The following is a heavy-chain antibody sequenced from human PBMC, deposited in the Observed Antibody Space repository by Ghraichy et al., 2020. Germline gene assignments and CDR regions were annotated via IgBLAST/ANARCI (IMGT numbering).Heavy chain of an antibody. CDR2: IDWDDDK. V-gene: IGHV2-70*01. Sequence: SGPLVKPTQTLTLTCTFSGFSLSTSGMCVSWIRQPPGKALEWLAFIDWDDDKYYSTSLKTRLTISKDTSKNQVVLAMTNMDPVDTATYFCARIPYYPHYGMDVWGQGTTVTVSS. J-gene: IGHJ6*02. CDR3: ARIPYYPHYGMDV. CDR1: GFSLSTSGMC. D-gene: IGHD2-21*01.